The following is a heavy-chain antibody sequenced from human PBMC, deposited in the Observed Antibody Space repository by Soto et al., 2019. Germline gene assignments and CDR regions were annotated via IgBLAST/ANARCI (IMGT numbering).Heavy chain of an antibody. CDR1: GGSISNYY. D-gene: IGHD3-10*01. CDR2: VYYSGST. V-gene: IGHV4-59*01. Sequence: SETLSLTCTVSGGSISNYYWSWFRQTPGKGLEWIGYVYYSGSTNYNPSLKSRVTISVDTSKNQFSLKLSSVTAADTAVYYCARGNPSMNYYGSGSYYPYYYGMDVWGQGTTVTVSS. CDR3: ARGNPSMNYYGSGSYYPYYYGMDV. J-gene: IGHJ6*02.